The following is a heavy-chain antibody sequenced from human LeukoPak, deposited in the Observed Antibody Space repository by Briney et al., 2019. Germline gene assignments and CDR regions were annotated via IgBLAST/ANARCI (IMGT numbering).Heavy chain of an antibody. CDR1: GYTFTSYG. J-gene: IGHJ4*02. D-gene: IGHD3-10*01. V-gene: IGHV1-18*01. CDR2: ISAYNGNT. CDR3: ARDRVVRPKTSIDY. Sequence: ASVKVSCKASGYTFTSYGISWVRQAPGQGLEWMGWISAYNGNTNYAQKLQGRVTMTTVTSTSTAYMELRSLRSDDTAVYYCARDRVVRPKTSIDYWGQGTLVTVSS.